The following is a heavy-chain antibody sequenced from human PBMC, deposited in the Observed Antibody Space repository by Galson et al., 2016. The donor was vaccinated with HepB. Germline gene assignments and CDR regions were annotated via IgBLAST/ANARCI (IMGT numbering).Heavy chain of an antibody. CDR1: GFVSSSFG. CDR2: ISGGGITR. V-gene: IGHV3-23*01. CDR3: AKDWRDGNGWYPGGYF. J-gene: IGHJ4*02. Sequence: SLRLSCAASGFVSSSFGMAWVRQAPGKGLEWVSSISGGGITRYYADSVKGRFAISRDTSKSTLYLQLDSLRADDTAVYYCAKDWRDGNGWYPGGYFWGLGTLVIVSS. D-gene: IGHD6-19*01.